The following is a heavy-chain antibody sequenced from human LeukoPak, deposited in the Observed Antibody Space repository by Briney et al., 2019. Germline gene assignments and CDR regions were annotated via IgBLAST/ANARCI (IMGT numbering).Heavy chain of an antibody. CDR1: GGTFSSYA. CDR2: IIPIFGTA. V-gene: IGHV1-69*13. CDR3: ARGTLLVGANNDY. D-gene: IGHD1-26*01. J-gene: IGHJ4*02. Sequence: ASVKVSCKASGGTFSSYAISWVRQAPGQGLEWMGGIIPIFGTANYAQKFQGRVTITADESTSTAYMELSSLRSEDTAVYYCARGTLLVGANNDYWGQGTLVTVSS.